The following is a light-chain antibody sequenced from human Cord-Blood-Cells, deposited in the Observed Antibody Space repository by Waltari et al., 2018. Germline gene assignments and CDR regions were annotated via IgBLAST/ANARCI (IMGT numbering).Light chain of an antibody. CDR1: SLRRYY. Sequence: SSELTQDPAVSVALGQTVRITCQGDSLRRYYASWYQQKPGQAPVLVIYGKNNRPSGLPDRFSGSSSGNTASLTITGAQAEDEADYYCNSRDSSGNHVVFGGGTKLTVL. CDR3: NSRDSSGNHVV. V-gene: IGLV3-19*01. CDR2: GKN. J-gene: IGLJ2*01.